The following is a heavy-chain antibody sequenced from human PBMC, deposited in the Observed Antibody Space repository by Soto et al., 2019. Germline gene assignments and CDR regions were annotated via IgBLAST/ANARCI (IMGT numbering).Heavy chain of an antibody. CDR1: RDSVSINSAP. CDR3: ARARGWNDDWFDP. CDR2: TYYRSKWYN. Sequence: SLTLSLTCAISRDSVSINSAPWNWIRQSPSRGLELLGRTYYRSKWYNDYAVSVKSRITINPDTSKNQFSRQLNAVTPEDTAVYYCARARGWNDDWFDPWGQGTLVTVSS. D-gene: IGHD1-1*01. V-gene: IGHV6-1*01. J-gene: IGHJ5*02.